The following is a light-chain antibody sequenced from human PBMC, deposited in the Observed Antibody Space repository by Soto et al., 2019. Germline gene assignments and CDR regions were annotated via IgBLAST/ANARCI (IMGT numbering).Light chain of an antibody. J-gene: IGKJ1*01. CDR1: LNIAGTY. CDR2: GAS. Sequence: EIVLTQSPGTLSLSPGERATLSCRASLNIAGTYLAWYQQKPGQAPRLLIYGASSRASGIPDRFSGGGSGTVFTLTINRLEPEDSAVYYCQLGGFGQGTKVEI. V-gene: IGKV3-20*01. CDR3: QLGG.